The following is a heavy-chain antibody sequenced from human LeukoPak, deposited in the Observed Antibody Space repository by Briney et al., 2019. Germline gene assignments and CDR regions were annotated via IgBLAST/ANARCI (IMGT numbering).Heavy chain of an antibody. CDR3: ATCYGSGPPHFDY. V-gene: IGHV4-34*01. CDR1: GGSFSGYY. Sequence: PSETLSLTCAVYGGSFSGYYWSWIRQPPGKGLEWIGEINHSGSTNYNPSLKSRVTISVDTSKNQFSLKLSSVTAADTAVYYCATCYGSGPPHFDYWGQGTLVTVSS. D-gene: IGHD3-10*01. J-gene: IGHJ4*02. CDR2: INHSGST.